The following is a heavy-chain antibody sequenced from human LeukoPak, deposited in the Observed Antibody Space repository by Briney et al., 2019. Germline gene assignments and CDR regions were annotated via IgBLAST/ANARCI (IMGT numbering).Heavy chain of an antibody. CDR3: AKGGSGWYPGFDY. CDR2: ISSSSSTI. J-gene: IGHJ4*02. Sequence: GSLRLSCAASGFTFSSYSMNWVRQAPGKGLEWVSYISSSSSTIYYADSVKGRFTISRDNSRNTLYLQMNSLRVEDTAVYYCAKGGSGWYPGFDYWGQGILVTVSS. D-gene: IGHD6-19*01. CDR1: GFTFSSYS. V-gene: IGHV3-48*01.